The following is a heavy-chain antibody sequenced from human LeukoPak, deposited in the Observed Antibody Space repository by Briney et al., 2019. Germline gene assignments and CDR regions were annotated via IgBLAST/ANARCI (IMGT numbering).Heavy chain of an antibody. J-gene: IGHJ3*02. V-gene: IGHV1-69*05. Sequence: PEASVKVSCKASGGTFSSYAISWVRQAPGQGLEWMGGIIPIFGTANYAQKFQGRVTITTDESTSTAYMELSSLRSEDTAVYYCARGREDYYDSSGYFYDAFDIWGQGTMVTVSS. D-gene: IGHD3-22*01. CDR2: IIPIFGTA. CDR3: ARGREDYYDSSGYFYDAFDI. CDR1: GGTFSSYA.